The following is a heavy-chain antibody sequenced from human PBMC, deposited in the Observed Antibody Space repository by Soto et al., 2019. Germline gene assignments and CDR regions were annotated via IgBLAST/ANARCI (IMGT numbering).Heavy chain of an antibody. J-gene: IGHJ4*02. CDR2: INAGNGNT. Sequence: QVQLVQSGAEVKKPGASVKVSCKASGYTFTSYAMHWVRQAPGQRLELMGWINAGNGNTKYSQKFQGRVTITRDTSASTAYMELSSLRSEDTAVYYCAREPWNDAPPDYWGQGPLVTVSS. CDR1: GYTFTSYA. D-gene: IGHD1-1*01. CDR3: AREPWNDAPPDY. V-gene: IGHV1-3*01.